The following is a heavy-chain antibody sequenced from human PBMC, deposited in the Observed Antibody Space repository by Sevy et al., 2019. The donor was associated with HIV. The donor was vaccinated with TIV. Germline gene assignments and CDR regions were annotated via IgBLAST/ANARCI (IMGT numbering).Heavy chain of an antibody. Sequence: GGSLRLSCTASGFTFGDYAMSWFRQAPGKGLEWVGFIRSKAYGGTTEYAASVKGRFTISRDDSKSIAYLQMNSLKTEDTAVYYCTSYPGYYYDSSGYYRLDYWGQGTLVTVSS. CDR1: GFTFGDYA. CDR3: TSYPGYYYDSSGYYRLDY. D-gene: IGHD3-22*01. J-gene: IGHJ4*02. CDR2: IRSKAYGGTT. V-gene: IGHV3-49*03.